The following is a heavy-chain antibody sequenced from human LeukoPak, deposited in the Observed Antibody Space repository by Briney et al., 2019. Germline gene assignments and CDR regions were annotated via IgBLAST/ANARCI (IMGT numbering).Heavy chain of an antibody. J-gene: IGHJ4*02. CDR1: GGSFSGYY. Sequence: KPSETLSLTCAVYGGSFSGYYWSWIRQPPGKGLEWIGEINHSGSTNYNPSLKSRVTISVDTSKNQFSLKLSSVTAVDTAVYYCASPSGYCSGGSCYDYWGQGTLVTVSS. D-gene: IGHD2-15*01. CDR3: ASPSGYCSGGSCYDY. CDR2: INHSGST. V-gene: IGHV4-34*01.